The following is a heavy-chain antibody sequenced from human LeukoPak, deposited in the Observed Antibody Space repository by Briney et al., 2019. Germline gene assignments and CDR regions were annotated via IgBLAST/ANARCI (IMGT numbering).Heavy chain of an antibody. CDR1: GFTFSSYG. J-gene: IGHJ4*02. V-gene: IGHV3-33*01. Sequence: PGRSLRLSCAASGFTFSSYGMHWVRQAPGKGLEWVAVIWYDGSNKYYADSVKGRFTISRDNSKNTLYLQMNSLRAEDTAVYYCARQRSYQWLRRGEPEVFDYWGQGTLVTVSS. CDR2: IWYDGSNK. CDR3: ARQRSYQWLRRGEPEVFDY. D-gene: IGHD5-12*01.